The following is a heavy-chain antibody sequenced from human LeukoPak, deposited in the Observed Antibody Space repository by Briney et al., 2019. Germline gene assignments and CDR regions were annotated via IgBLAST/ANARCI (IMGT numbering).Heavy chain of an antibody. V-gene: IGHV4-31*03. Sequence: SETLSLICSVSGGSISSGGYYWSWIRQHPGKGLEWIGYIYYSGSTYYNPSLKSRVTISVDTSKNQFSLKLSSVTAADTAVYYCARGSHSSAPFDPWGQGTLVTVSS. D-gene: IGHD6-19*01. CDR1: GGSISSGGYY. CDR2: IYYSGST. CDR3: ARGSHSSAPFDP. J-gene: IGHJ5*02.